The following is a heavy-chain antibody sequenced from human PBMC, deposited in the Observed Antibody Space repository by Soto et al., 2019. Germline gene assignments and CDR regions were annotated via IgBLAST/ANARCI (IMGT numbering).Heavy chain of an antibody. CDR3: AKDLSSGYPLDAFDI. J-gene: IGHJ3*02. D-gene: IGHD3-22*01. CDR1: GFTFSSYG. V-gene: IGHV3-30*18. Sequence: GGSLRLSCAASGFTFSSYGMHWVRQAPGKGLEWVAVISYDGSNKYYADSVKGRFTISRDNSKNTLYPQMNSLRAEDTAVYYCAKDLSSGYPLDAFDIWGQGTMVTVSS. CDR2: ISYDGSNK.